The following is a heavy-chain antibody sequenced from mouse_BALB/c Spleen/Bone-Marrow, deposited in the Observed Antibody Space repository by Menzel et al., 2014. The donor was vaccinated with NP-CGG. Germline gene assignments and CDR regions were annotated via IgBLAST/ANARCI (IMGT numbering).Heavy chain of an antibody. D-gene: IGHD6-5*01. Sequence: QVQLQQSGAALVRPGASVKMSCKAFGYPFTTYPIEWMRQNHGKSLEWIGNFHPYDDETKYNEQFKGKANLTVDKSSTPFYLELSRLTSDDSAIYYWGRGAYGLFDYWGQGTTLTVS. J-gene: IGHJ2*01. V-gene: IGHV1-47*01. CDR2: FHPYDDET. CDR1: GYPFTTYP. CDR3: GRGAYGLFDY.